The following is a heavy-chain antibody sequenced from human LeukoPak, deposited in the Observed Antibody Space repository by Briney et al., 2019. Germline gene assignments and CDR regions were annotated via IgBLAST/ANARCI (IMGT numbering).Heavy chain of an antibody. CDR3: VRLRKNSDRSGFYYYYDY. CDR2: ISVRSNYR. J-gene: IGHJ4*02. CDR1: GYTLSDFI. V-gene: IGHV3-21*01. D-gene: IGHD3-22*01. Sequence: GGSLRLSCAASGYTLSDFIENWVRQAPGKGLEWVSSISVRSNYRYYADSVRGRFSISRDDARNSLYLQMNSLRAEDTAVYYCVRLRKNSDRSGFYYYYDYWGQGTLVTVSS.